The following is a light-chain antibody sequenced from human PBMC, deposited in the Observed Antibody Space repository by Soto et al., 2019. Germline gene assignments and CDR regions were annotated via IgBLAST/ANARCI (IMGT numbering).Light chain of an antibody. CDR1: QSISSY. V-gene: IGKV1-39*01. CDR3: QQSYSTSWT. Sequence: DIQMTQSPSSLSASVGDRVTITCRASQSISSYLNWYQQKPGKAPKLLIYAASSLQSGVPSRFSGSGSGTDFTLPINSLQPEDFATYYCQQSYSTSWTFGQGTKVEIK. J-gene: IGKJ1*01. CDR2: AAS.